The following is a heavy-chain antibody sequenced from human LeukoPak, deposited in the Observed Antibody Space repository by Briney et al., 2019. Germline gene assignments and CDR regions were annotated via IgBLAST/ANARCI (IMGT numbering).Heavy chain of an antibody. D-gene: IGHD1-26*01. J-gene: IGHJ4*02. CDR2: IKSGTDGGTT. CDR3: ATEGGSGSFLDY. CDR1: EFTFSNAW. V-gene: IGHV3-15*01. Sequence: GGSLRLSCAASEFTFSNAWMTWVRQAPGKGLEWVGRIKSGTDGGTTDYAAPVKGRFTISRDDSKNTMYLQMNSLRTEDTAVYYCATEGGSGSFLDYWGQGTLVTVSS.